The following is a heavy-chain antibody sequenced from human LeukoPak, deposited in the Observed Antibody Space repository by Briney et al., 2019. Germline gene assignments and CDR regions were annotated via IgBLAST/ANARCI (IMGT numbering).Heavy chain of an antibody. CDR3: AREQGYCSGGSCQLVY. D-gene: IGHD2-15*01. CDR2: ISYDGSNK. V-gene: IGHV3-30*03. Sequence: GRSLRLSCAASGFTFSSYGMHWVRQAPGKGLEWVAVISYDGSNKYYADSVKGRFTISRDNSKNTLYLQMNSLRAEDTAVYYCAREQGYCSGGSCQLVYWGQGTLVTVSS. J-gene: IGHJ4*02. CDR1: GFTFSSYG.